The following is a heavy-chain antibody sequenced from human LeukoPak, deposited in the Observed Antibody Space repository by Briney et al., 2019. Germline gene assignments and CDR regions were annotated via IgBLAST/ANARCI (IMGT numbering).Heavy chain of an antibody. D-gene: IGHD5-24*01. CDR3: ARNRDGYNSFDY. CDR2: IFYSGST. J-gene: IGHJ4*02. V-gene: IGHV4-39*07. Sequence: SETLSLTCTVSGGSISNTIYYWGWIRQPPGKGLQWIGSIFYSGSTNYNPSLKSRVTISVDTSKNQFSLKLSSVTAADTAVYYCARNRDGYNSFDYWGQGTLVTVSS. CDR1: GGSISNTIYY.